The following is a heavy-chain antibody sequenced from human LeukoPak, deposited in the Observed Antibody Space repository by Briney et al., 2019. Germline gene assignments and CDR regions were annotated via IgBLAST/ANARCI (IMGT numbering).Heavy chain of an antibody. D-gene: IGHD2-2*01. Sequence: ASVKVSCKASGYTFTGYYMHWVRQAPGQGLEWMGWINPNSGGTNYAQKFQGRVTMTRDTSISTAYMELSRLRSDDTAVYYCARSWECSSSSCYDEYFQHWGQGTLVTVSS. CDR1: GYTFTGYY. CDR3: ARSWECSSSSCYDEYFQH. J-gene: IGHJ1*01. V-gene: IGHV1-2*02. CDR2: INPNSGGT.